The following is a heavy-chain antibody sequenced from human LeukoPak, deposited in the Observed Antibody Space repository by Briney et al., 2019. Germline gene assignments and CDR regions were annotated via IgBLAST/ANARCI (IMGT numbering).Heavy chain of an antibody. CDR2: IYYSGST. V-gene: IGHV4-39*07. CDR3: ARGLGVVTNYYMDV. CDR1: GGSISSSSYY. D-gene: IGHD3-3*01. Sequence: SETLSLTCTVSGGSISSSSYYWGWIRQPPGKGLEWIGSIYYSGSTYYNPSLKSRVTISVDTSKNQFSLKLSSVTAADTAVYYCARGLGVVTNYYMDVWGKGTTVTVSS. J-gene: IGHJ6*03.